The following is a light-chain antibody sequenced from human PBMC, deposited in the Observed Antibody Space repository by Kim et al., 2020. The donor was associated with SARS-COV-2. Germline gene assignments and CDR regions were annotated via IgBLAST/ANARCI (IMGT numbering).Light chain of an antibody. CDR2: DVN. V-gene: IGLV2-14*01. J-gene: IGLJ1*01. CDR1: SSDVGSSNY. CDR3: SSYTTTSTLV. Sequence: QSALTQSASVSGSPGQSITISCTGTSSDVGSSNYVSWYQQHPGKAPKLMIYDVNNRPSGVSNRFYGYKSGNTASLTISGLQAEDEADYYCSSYTTTSTLVFGTGTKVTVL.